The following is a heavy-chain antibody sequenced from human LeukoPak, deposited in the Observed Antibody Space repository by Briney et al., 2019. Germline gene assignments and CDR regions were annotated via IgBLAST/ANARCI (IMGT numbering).Heavy chain of an antibody. CDR1: GGSISSSNW. CDR3: ARRRAYSSSFARYYYYGMDV. CDR2: IYHSGST. Sequence: SETLSLTCTVSGGSISSSNWWSWVRQPPGKGLEWIGEIYHSGSTNYNPSLKSRVTISVDKSKNQFSLKLSSVTAADTAVYYCARRRAYSSSFARYYYYGMDVWGKGTTVTVSS. J-gene: IGHJ6*04. D-gene: IGHD6-13*01. V-gene: IGHV4-4*02.